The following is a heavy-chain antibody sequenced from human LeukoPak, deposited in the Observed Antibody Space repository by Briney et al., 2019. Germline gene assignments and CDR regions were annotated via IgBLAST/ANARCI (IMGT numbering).Heavy chain of an antibody. CDR2: ISSSSSYI. CDR1: GFTFSSYS. CDR3: ARAEGNFWSGYYPY. V-gene: IGHV3-21*01. J-gene: IGHJ4*02. Sequence: GGSLRLSCAASGFTFSSYSMNWVRQAPGKGLEWVSSISSSSSYIYYADSVKGRFTISRDNAKNSLYLQMNSLRAEDTAVYYCARAEGNFWSGYYPYWGQGTLVTVSS. D-gene: IGHD3-3*01.